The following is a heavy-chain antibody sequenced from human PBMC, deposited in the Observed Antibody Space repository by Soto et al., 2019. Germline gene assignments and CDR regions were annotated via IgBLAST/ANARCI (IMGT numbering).Heavy chain of an antibody. CDR2: INPSDDST. CDR1: GYSFSKYY. D-gene: IGHD3-3*01. CDR3: ASEALEISENDFGMDV. V-gene: IGHV1-46*01. J-gene: IGHJ6*02. Sequence: ASVKVSCKASGYSFSKYYIHWVRQAPGQGLDWMGVINPSDDSTTYAQKFQGRVTMTRDTSTSTVYMEVNSLRSEDTAVYYCASEALEISENDFGMDVWSQGTTVTVS.